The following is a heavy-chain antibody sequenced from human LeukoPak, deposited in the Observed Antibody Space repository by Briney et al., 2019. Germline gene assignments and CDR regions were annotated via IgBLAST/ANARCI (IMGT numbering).Heavy chain of an antibody. J-gene: IGHJ4*02. CDR3: ARGSAAMVRGVLSTLYYFDY. Sequence: AASVKVSCKASGYTFTSYGISWVRQAPGQGLEWMGWISAYNGNTNYAQKLQGRVTMTTDTSTSTAYMELRSLRSDDTAVYYCARGSAAMVRGVLSTLYYFDYWGQGTLVTVSS. D-gene: IGHD3-10*01. CDR1: GYTFTSYG. CDR2: ISAYNGNT. V-gene: IGHV1-18*01.